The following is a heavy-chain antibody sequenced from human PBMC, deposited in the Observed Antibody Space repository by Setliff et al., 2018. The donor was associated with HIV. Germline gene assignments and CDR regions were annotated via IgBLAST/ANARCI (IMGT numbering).Heavy chain of an antibody. Sequence: SETLSLTCTVSGGSISSYYWSWIRQPPGKGLEWIGYSYYSGTTHYNPSLKRRVTISVDTSKNQFSLKLSSVTAADTAVHYCARHWYSSSWYHVFDIWGQGTMVTVSS. CDR3: ARHWYSSSWYHVFDI. J-gene: IGHJ3*02. D-gene: IGHD6-13*01. CDR2: SYYSGTT. CDR1: GGSISSYY. V-gene: IGHV4-59*08.